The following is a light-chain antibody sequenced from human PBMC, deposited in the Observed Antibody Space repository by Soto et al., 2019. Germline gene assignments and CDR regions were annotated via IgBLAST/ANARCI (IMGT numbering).Light chain of an antibody. CDR3: QQYGSSLIT. Sequence: IVMSQSPVTLSVSPGGRATLSCRASQSISDTLAWYQQKPGQAPRLLIYGASSRATGIPDRFSGSGSGTDFTLTISRLEPEDFAVYYCQQYGSSLITFGQGTRLEIK. V-gene: IGKV3-20*01. CDR2: GAS. CDR1: QSISDT. J-gene: IGKJ5*01.